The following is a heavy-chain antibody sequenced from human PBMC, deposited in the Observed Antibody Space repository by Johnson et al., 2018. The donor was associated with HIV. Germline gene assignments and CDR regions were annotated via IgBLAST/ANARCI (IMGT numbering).Heavy chain of an antibody. CDR2: INSDGTII. CDR3: AKGPYYDSSEWGFDI. V-gene: IGHV3-74*01. CDR1: GFTFSSHW. J-gene: IGHJ3*02. D-gene: IGHD3-22*01. Sequence: DVQVVESGGALVQAGGSLRLSCAASGFTFSSHWMHWVRQAPGKGLVWVSRINSDGTIISYADSVKGRLTISRDNAKNTLFLQMNSLRPEDTAMYYCAKGPYYDSSEWGFDIWGQGTMVTVSS.